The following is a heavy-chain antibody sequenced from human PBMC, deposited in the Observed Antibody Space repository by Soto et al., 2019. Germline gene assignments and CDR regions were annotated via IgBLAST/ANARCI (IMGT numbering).Heavy chain of an antibody. CDR2: ISWDGGST. CDR1: GFTFDDYT. Sequence: PGGSLRLSCAASGFTFDDYTMHWVRQAPGKGLEWVSLISWDGGSTYYADSVKGRFTISRDNSKNSLYLQMNSLRTEDTALYYCARVGYYDSSGYPAGAFDIWGQGTMVTV. J-gene: IGHJ3*02. V-gene: IGHV3-43*01. CDR3: ARVGYYDSSGYPAGAFDI. D-gene: IGHD3-22*01.